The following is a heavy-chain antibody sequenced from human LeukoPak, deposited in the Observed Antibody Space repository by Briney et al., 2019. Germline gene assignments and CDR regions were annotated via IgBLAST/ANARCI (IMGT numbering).Heavy chain of an antibody. CDR1: GFTFSSYG. V-gene: IGHV3-30*18. Sequence: GGSLRLSCAPSGFTFSSYGMHWVRQAPGKGLEWVAVISYDGSNKYYADSVKGRFTISRDNSKNTLYPQMNSLRAEDTAVYYCAKDLFSYSWSFLITAYFQHWGQGTLVTVS. D-gene: IGHD5-18*01. CDR3: AKDLFSYSWSFLITAYFQH. CDR2: ISYDGSNK. J-gene: IGHJ1*01.